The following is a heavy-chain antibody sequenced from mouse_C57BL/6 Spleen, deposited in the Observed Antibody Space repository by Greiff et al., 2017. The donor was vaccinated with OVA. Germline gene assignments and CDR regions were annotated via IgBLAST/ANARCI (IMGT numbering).Heavy chain of an antibody. Sequence: VQLQQSGAELVKPGASVKMSCKASGYTFTTYPIEWMKQNHGKSLEWIGNFHPYNDDTKYNEKFKGKATLTVEKSSSTVYLEISRLTSDDSAVYYCARGIYYYGSSYGYFDVWGTGTTVTVSS. J-gene: IGHJ1*03. D-gene: IGHD1-1*01. CDR3: ARGIYYYGSSYGYFDV. CDR2: FHPYNDDT. CDR1: GYTFTTYP. V-gene: IGHV1-47*01.